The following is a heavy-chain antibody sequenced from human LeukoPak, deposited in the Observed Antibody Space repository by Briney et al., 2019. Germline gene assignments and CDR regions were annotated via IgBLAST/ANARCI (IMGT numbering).Heavy chain of an antibody. D-gene: IGHD2-2*01. Sequence: GGSLRLSCAASGFTFSGSAMHWVRQASGKGLEWVGRIRSKANSYATAYAASVKGRFTIYRDDSKNTAYLQMNSLKTEDTAVYYCTRVVPAAVGSFDYWGQGTLVTVSS. CDR2: IRSKANSYAT. V-gene: IGHV3-73*01. J-gene: IGHJ4*02. CDR1: GFTFSGSA. CDR3: TRVVPAAVGSFDY.